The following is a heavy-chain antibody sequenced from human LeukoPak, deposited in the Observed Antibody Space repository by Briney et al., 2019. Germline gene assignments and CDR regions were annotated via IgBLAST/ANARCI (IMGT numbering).Heavy chain of an antibody. CDR2: ISSTSSYI. CDR3: ARDGGIDI. D-gene: IGHD3-16*01. J-gene: IGHJ3*02. Sequence: PGGSLRLSCAASGFTFSSYGVNWVRQAPGKGLEWVSSISSTSSYIYYADSVKGRFTISRDNAKNSLYLQMNSLRAEDTAVYYCARDGGIDIWGQGTMVTVSS. V-gene: IGHV3-21*01. CDR1: GFTFSSYG.